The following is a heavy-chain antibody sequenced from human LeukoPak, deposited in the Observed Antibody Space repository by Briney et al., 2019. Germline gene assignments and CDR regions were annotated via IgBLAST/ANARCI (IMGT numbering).Heavy chain of an antibody. D-gene: IGHD2-21*01. V-gene: IGHV4-59*12. CDR3: ARDGEYCGGECHLIDY. Sequence: SETLSLTCTVSGGSISSYYWSWIRQPPGKGLEWIGNIYYSGSTNYNPSLRSRVTISVDTFNNQFSLRLNSVTAADTAVYYCARDGEYCGGECHLIDYWGQGTLVTVSS. CDR1: GGSISSYY. CDR2: IYYSGST. J-gene: IGHJ4*02.